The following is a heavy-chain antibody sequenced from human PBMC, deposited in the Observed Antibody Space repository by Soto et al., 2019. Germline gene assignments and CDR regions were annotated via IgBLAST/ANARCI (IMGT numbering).Heavy chain of an antibody. CDR2: IYDDGSA. CDR1: GGSISSSY. CDR3: ARDKYCSGGSCRKNWFDP. D-gene: IGHD2-15*01. V-gene: IGHV4-59*01. Sequence: SETLSLTCTVSGGSISSSYWSWIRQPPGKGLEWLAYIYDDGSANYNPSLKSRATISLDMSKNQLSLKLTSVTAEDTAVYYCARDKYCSGGSCRKNWFDPWGQGTLVTVSS. J-gene: IGHJ5*02.